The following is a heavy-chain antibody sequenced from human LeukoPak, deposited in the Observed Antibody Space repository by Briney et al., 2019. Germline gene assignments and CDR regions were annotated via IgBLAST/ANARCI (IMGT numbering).Heavy chain of an antibody. Sequence: GASXKVSCKASGYTFTGYYMHWVRQAPGQGLEWMGRINPNSGGTNYAQKFQGRVTMTRDTSISTAYMELSRLRSDDTAVYYCASMTSSGWSSNWFDPWGQGTLVTVSS. D-gene: IGHD6-19*01. J-gene: IGHJ5*02. CDR2: INPNSGGT. V-gene: IGHV1-2*06. CDR3: ASMTSSGWSSNWFDP. CDR1: GYTFTGYY.